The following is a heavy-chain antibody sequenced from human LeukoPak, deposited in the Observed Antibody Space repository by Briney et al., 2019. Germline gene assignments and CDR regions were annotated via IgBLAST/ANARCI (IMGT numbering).Heavy chain of an antibody. J-gene: IGHJ5*02. Sequence: SETLSLTCTVSGGSISSYYWSWIRQPPGKGLEWIGYIYYSGRINFNTSLKSRVTTSVATSKNQFSLMLSSVTAADTAVYYCAREGTAGTNLNWFDPWGQGTLVTVAS. CDR2: IYYSGRI. D-gene: IGHD1-1*01. CDR3: AREGTAGTNLNWFDP. CDR1: GGSISSYY. V-gene: IGHV4-59*01.